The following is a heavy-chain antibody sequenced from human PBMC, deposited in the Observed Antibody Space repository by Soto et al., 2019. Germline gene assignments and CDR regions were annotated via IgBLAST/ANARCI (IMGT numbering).Heavy chain of an antibody. V-gene: IGHV5-10-1*01. CDR1: GYSFTSYW. D-gene: IGHD2-15*01. Sequence: GESLKISCKGSGYSFTSYWISWVRQMPGKGLEWMGRIDPSDSYTNYSPSFQGHVTISADKSISTAYLQWSSLKASDTAMYYCARNPRYCSGGSCPYYFDYWGQGTLVTVSS. J-gene: IGHJ4*02. CDR3: ARNPRYCSGGSCPYYFDY. CDR2: IDPSDSYT.